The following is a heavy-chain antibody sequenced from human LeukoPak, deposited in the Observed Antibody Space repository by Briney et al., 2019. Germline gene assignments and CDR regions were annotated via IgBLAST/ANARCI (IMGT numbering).Heavy chain of an antibody. D-gene: IGHD2-21*02. Sequence: SETLSLTCTVSGGSISSCYWSWIRQPPGKGPEWIGYIYYSGSTNYNPSLKSRVTISVDTSKNQFSLKLSSVTAADTAVYYCARQNWCGGDCYSDFDYWGQGTLVTVSS. CDR1: GGSISSCY. J-gene: IGHJ4*02. CDR3: ARQNWCGGDCYSDFDY. CDR2: IYYSGST. V-gene: IGHV4-59*08.